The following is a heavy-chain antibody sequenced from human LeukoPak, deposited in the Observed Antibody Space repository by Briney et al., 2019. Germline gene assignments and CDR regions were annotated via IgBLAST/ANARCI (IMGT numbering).Heavy chain of an antibody. CDR3: AKEGLYYYDSSWFDP. CDR1: GFTFRSNG. Sequence: GGTWRLSCAAPGFTFRSNGMSWVGRAPGKGLEWGSVISGSGGSTYYADSVKGGFTISRDNSKNTLYLQMNSLRGEETAVYYCAKEGLYYYDSSWFDPWGQGTLVTVSS. D-gene: IGHD3-22*01. J-gene: IGHJ5*02. CDR2: ISGSGGST. V-gene: IGHV3-23*01.